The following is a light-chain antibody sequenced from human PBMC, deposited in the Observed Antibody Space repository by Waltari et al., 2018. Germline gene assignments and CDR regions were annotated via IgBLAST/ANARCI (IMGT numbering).Light chain of an antibody. V-gene: IGLV1-40*01. CDR2: DDS. CDR3: QSYDGSLTGWV. Sequence: QSVLTQPPSVSGAPGQRVTISCTGSTSNVGAPYGVYWYQQLPGEAPKLLIHDDSSRPSGVPDRFSGSKSGTSAYLAITGLQAEDEADYYCQSYDGSLTGWVFGGGTNLAVL. CDR1: TSNVGAPYG. J-gene: IGLJ3*02.